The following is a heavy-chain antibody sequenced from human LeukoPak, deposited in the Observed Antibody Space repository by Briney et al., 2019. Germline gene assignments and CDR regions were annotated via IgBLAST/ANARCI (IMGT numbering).Heavy chain of an antibody. CDR1: GGSIRNYY. D-gene: IGHD1-26*01. J-gene: IGHJ4*02. CDR3: ARVLPTRVGRGAFNY. CDR2: IYYSGST. V-gene: IGHV4-59*01. Sequence: SETLSLTCTVSGGSIRNYYWSWIREPPGRGLEWVGYIYYSGSTNYNHSLKSRVTISVDTSKNQFSLKLSSVTAANTAVYYCARVLPTRVGRGAFNYWGQGTLVTVSS.